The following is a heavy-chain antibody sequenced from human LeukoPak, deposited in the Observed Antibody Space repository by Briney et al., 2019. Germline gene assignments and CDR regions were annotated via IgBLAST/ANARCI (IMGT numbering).Heavy chain of an antibody. CDR2: IYYSGST. J-gene: IGHJ3*02. CDR1: GFTFSSYS. V-gene: IGHV4-59*01. D-gene: IGHD6-19*01. CDR3: AREGSSGWYGAFDI. Sequence: GSLRLSCAASGFTFSSYSMNWVRQAPGKGLEWIGYIYYSGSTNYNPSLKSRVTISVDTSKNQFSLKLSSVTAADTAVYYCAREGSSGWYGAFDIWGQGTMVTVSS.